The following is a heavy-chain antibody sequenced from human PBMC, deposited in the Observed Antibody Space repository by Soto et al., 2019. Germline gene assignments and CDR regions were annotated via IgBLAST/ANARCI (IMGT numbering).Heavy chain of an antibody. V-gene: IGHV3-73*02. D-gene: IGHD4-17*01. CDR1: GFTFSGSA. J-gene: IGHJ4*02. CDR3: TRLPMTTVTTTVSGNPDY. Sequence: EVQLVESGGGLVQPGGSLKLSCAASGFTFSGSAMHWVRQASGKGPEWVGRIRSKANSYATAYAASVKGRFTISRDDSKNTAYLQMNSLKTEDTAVYYCTRLPMTTVTTTVSGNPDYWGQGTLVTVSS. CDR2: IRSKANSYAT.